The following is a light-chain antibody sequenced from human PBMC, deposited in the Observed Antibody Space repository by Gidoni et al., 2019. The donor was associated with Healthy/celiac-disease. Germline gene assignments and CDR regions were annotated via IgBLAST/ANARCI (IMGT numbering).Light chain of an antibody. J-gene: IGLJ2*01. CDR3: SSYTSSSTLE. CDR1: SSDVGGYNY. CDR2: EVS. V-gene: IGLV2-14*01. Sequence: QSALPQPASVAGSPGHPITISCTGTSSDVGGYNYVSWYQQHPGKAPKLMIYEVSNRPSGVSNRFSGSKSGNTASLTISGLQAEDEADYYCSSYTSSSTLEIGGGTKLTGL.